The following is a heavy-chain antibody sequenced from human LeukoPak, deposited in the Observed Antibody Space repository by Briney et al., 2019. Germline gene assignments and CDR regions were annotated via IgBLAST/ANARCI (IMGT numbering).Heavy chain of an antibody. V-gene: IGHV3-33*06. D-gene: IGHD4-11*01. CDR2: IWSDATNE. Sequence: PGGSLRLSCEASGFTFSHFGMHWVRQAPGKGLEWVAVIWSDATNEYYADSVKGRFTISRDNFKRTVSLEMNSLRAEDTAVYYCAKDAQRGLDYSISLEHLGQGSLGIGSS. CDR1: GFTFSHFG. J-gene: IGHJ1*01. CDR3: AKDAQRGLDYSISLEH.